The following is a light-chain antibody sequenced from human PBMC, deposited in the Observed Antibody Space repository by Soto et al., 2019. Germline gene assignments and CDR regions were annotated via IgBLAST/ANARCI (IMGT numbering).Light chain of an antibody. CDR3: QQYNNWPPIT. Sequence: EVVLTQSPDTLSLPPGERATLSCRASQSISSYLAWYQQKPGQAPRLLIYGASTRATGIPARFSGSGSGTEFTLTISSLQSEDFALYYCQQYNNWPPITFGQGTRLEIK. V-gene: IGKV3-15*01. CDR1: QSISSY. J-gene: IGKJ5*01. CDR2: GAS.